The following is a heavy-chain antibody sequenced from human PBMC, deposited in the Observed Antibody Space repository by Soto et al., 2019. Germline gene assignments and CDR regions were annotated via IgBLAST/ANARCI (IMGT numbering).Heavy chain of an antibody. CDR3: VRGNGYTYGPFDN. V-gene: IGHV3-33*01. CDR2: IWFDGSDR. CDR1: GFSFESYG. D-gene: IGHD5-18*01. J-gene: IGHJ4*02. Sequence: QVQLVESGGGVVQPGRSLRLSCAASGFSFESYGMHWVHQAPGKGLEWVAAIWFDGSDRKYVDYVKGRFTISRDNSKNTVFLQMTSLSAEDTAVYYCVRGNGYTYGPFDNWGQGTLVTVSS.